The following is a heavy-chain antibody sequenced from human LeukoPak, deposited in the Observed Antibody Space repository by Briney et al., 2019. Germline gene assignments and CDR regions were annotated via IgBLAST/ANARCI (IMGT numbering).Heavy chain of an antibody. J-gene: IGHJ4*02. CDR2: IIPIFGTA. Sequence: VASVKVSCKASGGTFSSYAISWVRQAPGQGLEWMGGIIPIFGTANYAQKFQGRVTITADESTSTAYMELSSLRSEDTAVYYCASPKDCSSTSCYRWNKYHFDYWGQGTLVTVSS. CDR3: ASPKDCSSTSCYRWNKYHFDY. D-gene: IGHD2-2*02. V-gene: IGHV1-69*13. CDR1: GGTFSSYA.